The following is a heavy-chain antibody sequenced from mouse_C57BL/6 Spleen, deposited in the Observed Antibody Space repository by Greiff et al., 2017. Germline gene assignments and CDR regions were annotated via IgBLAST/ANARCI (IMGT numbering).Heavy chain of an antibody. CDR3: ARQLAYYSNYVDY. CDR1: GFTFSNYG. D-gene: IGHD2-5*01. CDR2: ISSGGSYI. V-gene: IGHV5-6*01. J-gene: IGHJ2*01. Sequence: EVQGVESGGDLVKPGGSLKLSCAASGFTFSNYGMSWVRQTPDKRLEWVATISSGGSYIYYPDSVKGRFTISRDNDKNILYLQMSSLQSEDTAMYYCARQLAYYSNYVDYWGQGTTLTVAS.